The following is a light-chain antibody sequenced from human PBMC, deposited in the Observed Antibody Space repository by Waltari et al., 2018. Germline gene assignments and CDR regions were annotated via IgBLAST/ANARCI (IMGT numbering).Light chain of an antibody. CDR1: SSDIGAHNR. J-gene: IGLJ2*01. Sequence: QAALTQSPSVSGSPGQSVTISCARTSSDIGAHNRVPWYQQHPGKAPKLLISEVSDRPSGVSDRFSGSKSGSTASLIISGLQTEDEADYYCYSYANNDAFIFGGGTRLTVL. CDR3: YSYANNDAFI. CDR2: EVS. V-gene: IGLV2-14*01.